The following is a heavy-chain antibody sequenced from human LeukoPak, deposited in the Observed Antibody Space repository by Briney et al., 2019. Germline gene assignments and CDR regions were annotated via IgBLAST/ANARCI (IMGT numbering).Heavy chain of an antibody. V-gene: IGHV3-66*01. CDR3: ASDYYYYGMDV. CDR1: GFTVSSNY. Sequence: GGSLRLSCAASGFTVSSNYMSWVRRAPGKGLEWVSVIYSGGSTYYADSVKGRFTISRDNSKNTLYLQMNSLRAEDTAVYYCASDYYYYGMDVWGQGTTVTVSS. J-gene: IGHJ6*02. CDR2: IYSGGST.